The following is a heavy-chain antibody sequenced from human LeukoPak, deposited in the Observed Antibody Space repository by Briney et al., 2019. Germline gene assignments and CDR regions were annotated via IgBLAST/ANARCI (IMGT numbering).Heavy chain of an antibody. CDR2: IYYSGST. V-gene: IGHV4-59*11. D-gene: IGHD2-15*01. CDR1: GGSISSHY. J-gene: IGHJ4*02. Sequence: SETLSLTCTVSGGSISSHYWSWIRQSPGKGLEWIGYIYYSGSTNYNPSLKSRVTISVDTSKNQFSLKLSSVTAADTAVYYCARDNPYFTSYCSGGSCSRWGQGTLVTVSS. CDR3: ARDNPYFTSYCSGGSCSR.